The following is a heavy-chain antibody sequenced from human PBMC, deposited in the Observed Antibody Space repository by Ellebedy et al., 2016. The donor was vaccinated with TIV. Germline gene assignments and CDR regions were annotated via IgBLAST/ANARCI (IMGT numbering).Heavy chain of an antibody. CDR2: ISGSGGST. D-gene: IGHD3-22*01. Sequence: GGSLRLSCAASGFTFSSHAMSWVSQAPGKGLEWVSAISGSGGSTHYADSVRGRFTISRDNSKNMLYLQMNSLRADDTAVYYCAKLDSSGYYYGRLDYWGQGTLVTVSS. J-gene: IGHJ4*02. CDR3: AKLDSSGYYYGRLDY. CDR1: GFTFSSHA. V-gene: IGHV3-23*01.